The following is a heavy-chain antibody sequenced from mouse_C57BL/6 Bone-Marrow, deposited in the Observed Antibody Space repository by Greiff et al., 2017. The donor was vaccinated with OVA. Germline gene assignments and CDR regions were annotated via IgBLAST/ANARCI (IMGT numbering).Heavy chain of an antibody. J-gene: IGHJ3*01. CDR2: FYPGSGSI. CDR3: ARHEGYSFAFAY. D-gene: IGHD3-1*01. Sequence: VNVVESGAELVKPGASVKLSCKASGYTFTEYTIHWVKQRSGQGLEWIGWFYPGSGSIKYNEKFKDKATLTADKSSSTVYMELSSLTSEDSAVYFCARHEGYSFAFAYWGQGTLVTVSA. CDR1: GYTFTEYT. V-gene: IGHV1-62-2*01.